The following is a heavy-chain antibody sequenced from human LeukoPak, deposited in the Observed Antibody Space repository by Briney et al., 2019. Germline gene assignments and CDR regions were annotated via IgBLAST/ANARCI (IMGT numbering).Heavy chain of an antibody. J-gene: IGHJ5*02. CDR2: IYNDGNT. D-gene: IGHD6-13*01. CDR1: GFTVSSNY. CDR3: AGDTHSSNWYDH. Sequence: GGSLRLSCEASGFTVSSNYMSWVRQGPGKGLEWVSFIYNDGNTYYADSMKGRFSISRDSSRNTLYLQMNSLRVEDTAVYYCAGDTHSSNWYDHWGQGTLVTVSS. V-gene: IGHV3-53*01.